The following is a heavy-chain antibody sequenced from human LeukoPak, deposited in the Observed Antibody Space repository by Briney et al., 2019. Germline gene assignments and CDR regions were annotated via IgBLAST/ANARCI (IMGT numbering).Heavy chain of an antibody. CDR2: INPNSGGT. Sequence: ASVKVSCKASGFTFTAYYMHWVRQAPGQGLEWMGWINPNSGGTNYAQKFQGRVTMTRDTSISTAYMELSRLRSDDTAVYYCAREKQQLELNWFDPWGQGTLVTVSS. V-gene: IGHV1-2*02. J-gene: IGHJ5*02. D-gene: IGHD6-13*01. CDR1: GFTFTAYY. CDR3: AREKQQLELNWFDP.